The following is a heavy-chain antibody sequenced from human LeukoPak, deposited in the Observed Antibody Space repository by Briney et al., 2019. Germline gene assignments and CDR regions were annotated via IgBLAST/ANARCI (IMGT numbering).Heavy chain of an antibody. CDR1: GYTFTGYY. D-gene: IGHD3-10*01. J-gene: IGHJ6*03. Sequence: ASVKVSCKASGYTFTGYYMHWVRQAPGQGLEWMGWINPNSGGTNYAQKFQGRVTMTRDTSISTAYMELSRLRSDDTAVYYCASDTLNGSGSYYYYYYYMDVWGKGTTVTVSS. V-gene: IGHV1-2*02. CDR2: INPNSGGT. CDR3: ASDTLNGSGSYYYYYYYMDV.